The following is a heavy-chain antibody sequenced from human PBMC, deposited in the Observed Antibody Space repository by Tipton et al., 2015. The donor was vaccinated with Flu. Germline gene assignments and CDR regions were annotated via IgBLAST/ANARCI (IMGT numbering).Heavy chain of an antibody. CDR2: INHSGST. D-gene: IGHD6-13*01. J-gene: IGHJ4*02. CDR3: ARLSSNWYHQLDN. V-gene: IGHV4-34*01. CDR1: GGSFSGYY. Sequence: LRLSCAVYGGSFSGYYWSWIRQPPGKGLEWIGEINHSGSTNYNPSLKSRVTISGDTSKNQFSLKLSSVTAADTAVYYCARLSSNWYHQLDNWGQGTLVTVSS.